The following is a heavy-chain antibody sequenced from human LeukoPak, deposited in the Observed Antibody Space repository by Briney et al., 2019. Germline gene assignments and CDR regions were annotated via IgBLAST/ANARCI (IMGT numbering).Heavy chain of an antibody. CDR1: GGTFSSYA. J-gene: IGHJ6*03. V-gene: IGHV1-69*13. CDR3: AREGKYFDWLLTPPRYYYYMDV. Sequence: GASVKVXCXASGGTFSSYAISWVRQAPGQGLEWMGGIIPIFGTANYAQKFQGRVTITADESTSTAYMELSSLRSEDTAVYYCAREGKYFDWLLTPPRYYYYMDVWGKGTTVTVSS. D-gene: IGHD3-9*01. CDR2: IIPIFGTA.